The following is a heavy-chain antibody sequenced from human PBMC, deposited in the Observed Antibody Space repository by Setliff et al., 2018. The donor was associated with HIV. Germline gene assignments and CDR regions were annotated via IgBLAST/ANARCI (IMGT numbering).Heavy chain of an antibody. J-gene: IGHJ3*02. D-gene: IGHD3-22*01. V-gene: IGHV1-18*01. CDR1: GYTFTSYG. CDR2: IGAYNGNT. Sequence: ASVKGSCKASGYTFTSYGISWVRQAPGQGLEWMGWIGAYNGNTNYAQKLQGRVTLTTDTSTSTAYMELRSLRSDDPAVYYCARNPPTDITMIVVAPIDDAFDIWGQGTMVTVSS. CDR3: ARNPPTDITMIVVAPIDDAFDI.